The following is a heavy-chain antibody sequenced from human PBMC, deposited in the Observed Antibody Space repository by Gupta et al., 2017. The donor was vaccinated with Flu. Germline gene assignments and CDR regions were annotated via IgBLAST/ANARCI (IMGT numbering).Heavy chain of an antibody. V-gene: IGHV3-23*01. CDR1: GLPSSVYA. J-gene: IGHJ4*02. CDR3: AKDRSGNPAIDY. CDR2: VGAGGDRT. Sequence: EVQLLESGGGVVQPGESLRRSCVASGLPSSVYAMTWVRLAPGKGLEWLSTVGAGGDRTYYADSVMGRFTISRDNTKNTIYLQMNSLRGDNTAVYYCAKDRSGNPAIDYWGQGALVTVSA. D-gene: IGHD6-13*01.